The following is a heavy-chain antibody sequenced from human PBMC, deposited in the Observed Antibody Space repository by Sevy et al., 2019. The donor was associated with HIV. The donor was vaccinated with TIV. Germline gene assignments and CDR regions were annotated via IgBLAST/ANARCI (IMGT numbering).Heavy chain of an antibody. CDR2: ISYDGSNK. CDR1: GFTFSSYA. J-gene: IGHJ6*02. V-gene: IGHV3-30*04. Sequence: GGSLRLSCAASGFTFSSYAMHWVRQAPGKGLEWVAVISYDGSNKYYADSVKGRFTISRDNSKNTLYLQMNGLRAEDTAVYYCAREGFCSSTSCYGDYYYYYGMDVWGQGTTVTVSS. D-gene: IGHD2-2*01. CDR3: AREGFCSSTSCYGDYYYYYGMDV.